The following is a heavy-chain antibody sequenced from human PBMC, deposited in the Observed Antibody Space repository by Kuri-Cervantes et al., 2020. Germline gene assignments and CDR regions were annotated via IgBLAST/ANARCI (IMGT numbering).Heavy chain of an antibody. CDR2: ISGGST. J-gene: IGHJ3*02. CDR1: GFTVSSNE. D-gene: IGHD4-17*01. V-gene: IGHV3-38-3*01. CDR3: AKDMLWLSHDYGDLDAFDI. Sequence: GESLKISCAASGFTVSSNEMSWVRQAPGKGLEWVSSISGGSTYYADSRKGRFTISRDNSKNTLDLQMNSLRAEDTAVYYCAKDMLWLSHDYGDLDAFDIWGQGTMVTVSS.